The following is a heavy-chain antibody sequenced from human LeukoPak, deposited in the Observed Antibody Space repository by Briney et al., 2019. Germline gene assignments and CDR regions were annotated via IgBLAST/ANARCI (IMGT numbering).Heavy chain of an antibody. CDR2: ISAYNGNT. V-gene: IGHV1-18*01. CDR1: GYTSTSYG. Sequence: GASVKVSCKASGYTSTSYGISCVRQAPGQGLEWMGWISAYNGNTNYAQKLQGRVTMTTDTSTSTAYMELRSLRSDDTAVYYCARRIAYCSGGSCYSAPYYYYYMDVWGKGTTVTVSS. J-gene: IGHJ6*03. D-gene: IGHD2-15*01. CDR3: ARRIAYCSGGSCYSAPYYYYYMDV.